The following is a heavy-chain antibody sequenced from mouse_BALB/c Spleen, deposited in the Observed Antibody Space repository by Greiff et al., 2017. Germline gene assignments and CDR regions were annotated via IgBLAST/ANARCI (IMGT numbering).Heavy chain of an antibody. CDR3: NAVISYGNYVGFAY. D-gene: IGHD2-1*01. CDR1: GFNIKDYY. J-gene: IGHJ3*01. Sequence: VQLQQSGAELVRSGASVKLSCTASGFNIKDYYMHWVKQRPEQGLEWIGWIDPENGDTEYAPKFQGKATMTADTSSNTAYLQLSSLTSEDTAVYYCNAVISYGNYVGFAYWGQGTLVTVSA. V-gene: IGHV14-4*02. CDR2: IDPENGDT.